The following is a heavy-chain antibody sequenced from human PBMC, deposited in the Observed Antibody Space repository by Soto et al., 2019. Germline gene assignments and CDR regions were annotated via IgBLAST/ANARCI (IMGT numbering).Heavy chain of an antibody. D-gene: IGHD5-12*01. CDR2: ISSSSSTI. J-gene: IGHJ4*02. CDR1: GFTFSSYS. CDR3: ASQSSEWLLFAS. V-gene: IGHV3-48*01. Sequence: GGSLRLSCGAAGFTFSSYSMNWVRQAPGKGLEWVSYISSSSSTIYYADSVKGRFTISRDNAKNSLYLQMNSLGAEDTAVYYCASQSSEWLLFASWGQGTLVTVSS.